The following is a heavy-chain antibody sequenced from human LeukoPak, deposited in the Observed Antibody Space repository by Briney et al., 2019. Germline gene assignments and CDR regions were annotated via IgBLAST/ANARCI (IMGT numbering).Heavy chain of an antibody. CDR1: GFTFSSYW. J-gene: IGHJ4*02. D-gene: IGHD3-10*01. V-gene: IGHV3-7*05. CDR2: IKQDGSEK. CDR3: ARVPYGSGTHFAEY. Sequence: GGSLRLSCAASGFTFSSYWMSWVRQAPGKGLEWVANIKQDGSEKYYVDSVKGRFTISRDNAKNSLYLQMNSLRAEDTAVYYCARVPYGSGTHFAEYWGQGTLVTVSS.